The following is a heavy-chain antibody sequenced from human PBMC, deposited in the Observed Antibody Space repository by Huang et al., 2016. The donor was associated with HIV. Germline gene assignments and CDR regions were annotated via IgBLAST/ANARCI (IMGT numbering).Heavy chain of an antibody. Sequence: QVLLQQWGAGVLKPSETLSLTCGVSGGPFNGFLWSWIRQPPGRGLEWIGEINYSGNTNYNPSLKRRVTMSVDTSKRQFSLSLKSVTAADTAVYYCARARLLLPFDYWGQGALVAVSS. CDR2: INYSGNT. CDR1: GGPFNGFL. V-gene: IGHV4-34*02. J-gene: IGHJ4*02. CDR3: ARARLLLPFDY. D-gene: IGHD2-15*01.